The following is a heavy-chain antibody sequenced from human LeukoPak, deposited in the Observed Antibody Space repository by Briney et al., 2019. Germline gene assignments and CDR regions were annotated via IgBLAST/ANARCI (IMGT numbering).Heavy chain of an antibody. D-gene: IGHD6-19*01. CDR1: GFTFSYYG. CDR2: IWNDGNKK. V-gene: IGHV3-33*01. CDR3: ARALYSGGWYGGDY. J-gene: IGHJ4*02. Sequence: PGGSLRLSCAASGFTFSYYGMHWVRQAPGKGLEGVAVIWNDGNKKYYADSVKVRFTISRDNSKNTLYLQMNSLRAEDTAIYYCARALYSGGWYGGDYWGQGTLVTVSS.